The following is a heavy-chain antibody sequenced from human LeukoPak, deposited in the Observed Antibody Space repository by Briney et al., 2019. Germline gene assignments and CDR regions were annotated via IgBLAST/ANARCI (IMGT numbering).Heavy chain of an antibody. J-gene: IGHJ6*02. V-gene: IGHV5-51*01. CDR2: IYPGDSDT. Sequence: GESLKISCKGSGYSFTSYWIGWARQMPGKGLEWMGIIYPGDSDTRYSPSFQGQVTISADKSISTAYLQWSSLKASATALYYCARQKDSSSWSRYYYGMDVWGQGTTVTVSS. D-gene: IGHD6-13*01. CDR3: ARQKDSSSWSRYYYGMDV. CDR1: GYSFTSYW.